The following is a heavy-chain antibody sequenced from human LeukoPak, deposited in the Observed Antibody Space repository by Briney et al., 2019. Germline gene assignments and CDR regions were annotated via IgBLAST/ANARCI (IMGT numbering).Heavy chain of an antibody. CDR1: GFTFSSYA. Sequence: GGSLRLSCAASGFTFSSYAMRWVRQAPGKGLEWVAVISYDGSNKYYADSVKGRFTISRDNSKNTLYLQMNSLRAEDTAVYYCARGSLWLQLDYWGQGTLVTVSS. CDR2: ISYDGSNK. J-gene: IGHJ4*02. CDR3: ARGSLWLQLDY. D-gene: IGHD5-24*01. V-gene: IGHV3-30-3*01.